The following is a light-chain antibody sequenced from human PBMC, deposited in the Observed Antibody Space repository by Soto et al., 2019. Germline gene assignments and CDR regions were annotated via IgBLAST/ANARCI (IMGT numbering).Light chain of an antibody. V-gene: IGKV3-20*01. CDR2: GAS. CDR3: QQYGSSPPFT. J-gene: IGKJ1*01. Sequence: EIVLTQSPGTLSLSPGETATLSCRASQSLTSSYLAWYQQRPGQAPSLLIYGASSRATGIPDRFGGSGSGTDFTLTISRLEPEDFAVYYCQQYGSSPPFTFGQGTKVDIK. CDR1: QSLTSSY.